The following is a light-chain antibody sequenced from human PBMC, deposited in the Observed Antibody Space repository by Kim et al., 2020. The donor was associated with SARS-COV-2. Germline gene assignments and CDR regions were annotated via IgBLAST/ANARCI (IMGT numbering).Light chain of an antibody. J-gene: IGKJ5*01. CDR2: GAS. V-gene: IGKV1-17*01. CDR1: QDIRND. Sequence: ASVGDRVTITCRASQDIRNDLGWYQQNPGRAPKRLIYGASSLQSGVTSRFSGSGSGTEFTLTISSVQPEDFATYFCLQHSTYPITFGQGTRLEIK. CDR3: LQHSTYPIT.